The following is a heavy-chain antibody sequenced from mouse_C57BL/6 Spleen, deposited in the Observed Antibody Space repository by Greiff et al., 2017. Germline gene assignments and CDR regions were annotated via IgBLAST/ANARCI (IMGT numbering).Heavy chain of an antibody. V-gene: IGHV5-12*01. J-gene: IGHJ1*03. CDR1: GFTFSDYY. CDR3: ARPPTVVARYFDV. D-gene: IGHD1-1*01. Sequence: EVQVVESGGGLVQPGGSLKLSCAASGFTFSDYYMYWVRQTPEKRLEWVAYISNGGGSTYYPDTVKGRFTISRDNAKNTLYLQMSRLKSEETARYYCARPPTVVARYFDVWGTGTTVTVAS. CDR2: ISNGGGST.